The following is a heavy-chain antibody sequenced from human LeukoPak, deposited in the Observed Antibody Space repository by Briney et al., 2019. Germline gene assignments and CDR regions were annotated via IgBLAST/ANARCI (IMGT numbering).Heavy chain of an antibody. CDR2: IKPGGNEK. CDR1: GFTFSSYW. D-gene: IGHD2-2*01. CDR3: ARDMGYCSSTSCYWLDYYYYGMDV. J-gene: IGHJ6*02. V-gene: IGHV3-7*03. Sequence: GGSLRLSCAASGFTFSSYWMTWVRQGPGKGLEWVANIKPGGNEKYYVDSVKGRFTISRDNAKNSLYLQMNSLRAEDTAVYYCARDMGYCSSTSCYWLDYYYYGMDVWGQGTTVTVSS.